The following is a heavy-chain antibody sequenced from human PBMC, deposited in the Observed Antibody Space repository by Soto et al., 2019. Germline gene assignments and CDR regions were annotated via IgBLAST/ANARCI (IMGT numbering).Heavy chain of an antibody. CDR1: GFAFSTYG. CDR3: ARDSQWELTNAFEV. V-gene: IGHV3-33*01. D-gene: IGHD1-26*01. Sequence: QVQLVESGGGVVQPGKSLRLSCAASGFAFSTYGMHWVRQAPGKGLEWVAVTWYDGSTTYYADSVRGRFTVSRDNPKNRLYLQMNSLRAEDTAVYYCARDSQWELTNAFEVWGHVTTVTVSS. CDR2: TWYDGSTT. J-gene: IGHJ3*01.